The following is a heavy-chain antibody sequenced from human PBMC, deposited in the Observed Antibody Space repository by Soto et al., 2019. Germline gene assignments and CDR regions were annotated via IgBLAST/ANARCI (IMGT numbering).Heavy chain of an antibody. D-gene: IGHD3-3*01. CDR2: IWYDGSNK. CDR3: ARDRSPTYYDFWSGFEYFQH. CDR1: GFTFSSYG. Sequence: PGGSLRLSSAASGFTFSSYGMRWVRQTPGTGLEWVAVIWYDGSNKYYADSVKGRFTISRDNSKNTLYLQMNSLRAEDTAVYYCARDRSPTYYDFWSGFEYFQHCSQGTLVAVSS. V-gene: IGHV3-33*01. J-gene: IGHJ1*01.